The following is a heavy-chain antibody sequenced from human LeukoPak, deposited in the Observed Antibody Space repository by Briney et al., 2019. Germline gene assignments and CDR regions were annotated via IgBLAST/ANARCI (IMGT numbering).Heavy chain of an antibody. CDR2: IYYSGST. Sequence: PSETLSLTCTVSGGSISSSSYYWGWIRQPPGKGLEWIGSIYYSGSTYYNPSLKSRVTISVDTSKNQFSLKLSSVTAADTAVYYCAKWLDVSWFDPWGQGTLVTVSS. V-gene: IGHV4-39*01. D-gene: IGHD6-19*01. J-gene: IGHJ5*02. CDR3: AKWLDVSWFDP. CDR1: GGSISSSSYY.